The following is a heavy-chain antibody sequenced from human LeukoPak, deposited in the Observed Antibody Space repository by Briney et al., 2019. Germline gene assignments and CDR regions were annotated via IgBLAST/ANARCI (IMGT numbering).Heavy chain of an antibody. CDR3: ARCYYDGSGFYYYFDY. CDR1: GFSVGNYY. D-gene: IGHD3-22*01. CDR2: IYSGGNT. J-gene: IGHJ4*02. V-gene: IGHV3-53*01. Sequence: GGSLRLSCAASGFSVGNYYMSWVRQAPGKGLEWVSVIYSGGNTYYTDSVKGRFTISRYNPKNTVFLQMGSLRGEDTAVYYCARCYYDGSGFYYYFDYWGQGTLVTVSS.